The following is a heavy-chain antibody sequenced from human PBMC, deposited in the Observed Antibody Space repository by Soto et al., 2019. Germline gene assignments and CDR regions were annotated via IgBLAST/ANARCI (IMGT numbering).Heavy chain of an antibody. Sequence: SLVILSVRSTVADGASSGHGGSRIRQPPGKGLEWIGYIYYSGSTNYNPSLKSRVTISVDTSKNQFSLKLSSVTAADTAVYYCARVGSIAAAGTGGWFDPWGQGTLVTVSS. D-gene: IGHD6-13*01. J-gene: IGHJ5*02. CDR3: ARVGSIAAAGTGGWFDP. CDR2: IYYSGST. V-gene: IGHV4-59*11. CDR1: DGASSGHG.